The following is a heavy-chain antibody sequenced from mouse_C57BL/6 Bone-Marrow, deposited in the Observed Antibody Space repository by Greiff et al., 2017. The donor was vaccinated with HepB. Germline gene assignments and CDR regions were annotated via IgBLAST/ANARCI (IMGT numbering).Heavy chain of an antibody. D-gene: IGHD4-1*01. CDR1: GFTFSSYA. CDR2: ISSGGDYI. J-gene: IGHJ2*01. CDR3: TRGWDRGYFDY. Sequence: EVKLVESGAGLVKPGGSLKLSCAASGFTFSSYAMSWVRQTPEKRLEWVAYISSGGDYIYYADTVKGRVTISRDNARNTLYLQMSSLKSEDTAMYYCTRGWDRGYFDYWGQGTTLTVSS. V-gene: IGHV5-9-1*02.